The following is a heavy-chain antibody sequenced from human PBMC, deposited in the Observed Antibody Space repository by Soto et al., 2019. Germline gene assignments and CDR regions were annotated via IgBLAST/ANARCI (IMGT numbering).Heavy chain of an antibody. Sequence: GGSLRLSCAASGFSFSDYKMNWVRQTPGKGLEWLSYISSSGGTIKYADSVKGRFTISRDNAKNSLYLQMHSLRADDTAVYYCARDAFEIYYKFGLDVWGHGTPVTVSS. CDR3: ARDAFEIYYKFGLDV. CDR2: ISSSGGTI. CDR1: GFSFSDYK. J-gene: IGHJ6*02. D-gene: IGHD3-10*01. V-gene: IGHV3-48*03.